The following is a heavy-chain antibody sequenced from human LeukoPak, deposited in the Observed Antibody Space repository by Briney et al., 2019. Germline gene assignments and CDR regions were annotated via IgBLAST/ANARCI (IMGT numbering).Heavy chain of an antibody. D-gene: IGHD6-19*01. CDR1: GYTFSSFD. Sequence: GVSVKVSCKASGYTFSSFDISWVRQAPGQGLEWMGWITCLNCSTKYAQKFEGRVTMTTDTSTSIAYMELRSLKSDDTAVYYCARAHSSGWYVGDYWGQGTLVTV. CDR2: ITCLNCST. V-gene: IGHV1-18*01. J-gene: IGHJ4*02. CDR3: ARAHSSGWYVGDY.